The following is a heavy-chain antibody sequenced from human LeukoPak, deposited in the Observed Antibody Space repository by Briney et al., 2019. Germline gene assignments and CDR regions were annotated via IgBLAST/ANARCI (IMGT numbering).Heavy chain of an antibody. CDR1: GGTFSSYA. V-gene: IGHV1-69*06. CDR3: ARTRNYDFWSGYYD. CDR2: IIPIFGTA. D-gene: IGHD3-3*01. J-gene: IGHJ4*02. Sequence: SVKVSCKASGGTFSSYAISWVRQAPGQGLEWMGGIIPIFGTANYAQKFQGRVTITADKSTSTAYMELSSLRSEDTAVYYCARTRNYDFWSGYYDWGQGTLVTVSS.